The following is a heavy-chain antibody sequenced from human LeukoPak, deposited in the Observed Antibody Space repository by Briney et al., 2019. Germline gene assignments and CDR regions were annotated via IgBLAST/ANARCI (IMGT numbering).Heavy chain of an antibody. Sequence: GGSLRLSCAASGFTFSNAWMSWVRQAPGKGLEWVSVIYSGGSTYYADSVKGRFTISRDNSKNTLYLQMNSLRAEDTAVYYCAYVDTAMTGDAFDIWGQGTMVTVSS. V-gene: IGHV3-66*01. CDR2: IYSGGST. CDR3: AYVDTAMTGDAFDI. D-gene: IGHD5-18*01. J-gene: IGHJ3*02. CDR1: GFTFSNAW.